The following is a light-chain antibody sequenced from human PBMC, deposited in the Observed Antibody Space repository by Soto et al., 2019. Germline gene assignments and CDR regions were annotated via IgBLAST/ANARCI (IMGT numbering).Light chain of an antibody. V-gene: IGKV3-20*01. CDR2: GAS. CDR1: QSVSSSY. J-gene: IGKJ2*01. Sequence: EIGLTQSPGTLSLSPGERATLSCRASQSVSSSYLAWYQQKPGQAPRLLIYGASSRATGIPVRFSGSGSGTEFTLTISRLEPEDFALYYCQQYGSPYTFGHGTKLAIK. CDR3: QQYGSPYT.